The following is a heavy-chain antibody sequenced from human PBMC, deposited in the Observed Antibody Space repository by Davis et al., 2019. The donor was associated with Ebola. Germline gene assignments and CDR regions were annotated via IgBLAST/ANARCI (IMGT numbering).Heavy chain of an antibody. CDR1: GGSVSSGSYY. Sequence: MPSETLSLTCTVSGGSVSSGSYYWSWIRQPPGKGLEWIGYIYYSGSTNYNPSLKSRVTISVDTSKNQFSLKLSSVTAADTAVYYCARARDGYNTQSNWFDPWGQGTLVTVSS. V-gene: IGHV4-61*01. J-gene: IGHJ5*02. CDR2: IYYSGST. CDR3: ARARDGYNTQSNWFDP. D-gene: IGHD5-24*01.